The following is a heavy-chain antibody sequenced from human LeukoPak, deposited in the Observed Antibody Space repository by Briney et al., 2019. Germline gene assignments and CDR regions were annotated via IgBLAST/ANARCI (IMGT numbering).Heavy chain of an antibody. D-gene: IGHD3-10*01. J-gene: IGHJ3*02. CDR3: LITMVRGVIILEDAFDI. V-gene: IGHV1-69*02. CDR2: IIPILGIA. Sequence: SVKVSCKASGGTFSSYTISWVRQAPGQGLEWMGRIIPILGIANYAQKFQGRVTITAHKSTSTAYMELSSLRSEDTAVYYCLITMVRGVIILEDAFDIWGQGTMVTVSS. CDR1: GGTFSSYT.